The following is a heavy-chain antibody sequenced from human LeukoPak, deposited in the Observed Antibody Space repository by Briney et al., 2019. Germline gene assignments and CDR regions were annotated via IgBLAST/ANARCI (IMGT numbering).Heavy chain of an antibody. CDR2: ISGSGGST. J-gene: IGHJ4*02. D-gene: IGHD6-19*01. V-gene: IGHV3-23*01. Sequence: PGGSLRLSCAVSGFTFGNYAMSWVRQAPGKGLEWVSAISGSGGSTYYADSVKGRFTISRDNSKNTLYLQMNSLRAEDTAVYYCARLGIAVAGTRGVSFDYWGQGTLVTVSS. CDR1: GFTFGNYA. CDR3: ARLGIAVAGTRGVSFDY.